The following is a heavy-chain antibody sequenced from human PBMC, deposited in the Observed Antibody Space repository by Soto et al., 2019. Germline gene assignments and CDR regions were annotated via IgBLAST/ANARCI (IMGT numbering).Heavy chain of an antibody. CDR2: IIPIFGTA. Sequence: SVKVSGKTSGGTFSSDSISWVRPAPGQGLGWMGGIIPIFGTANYAQKFQGRVTITADKSTRTAYMELSSLRSEDTAAYYCVVCVPAAIIEYYCYWGMDVWGQGTRDTVSS. J-gene: IGHJ6*02. CDR3: VVCVPAAIIEYYCYWGMDV. D-gene: IGHD2-2*01. CDR1: GGTFSSDS. V-gene: IGHV1-69*06.